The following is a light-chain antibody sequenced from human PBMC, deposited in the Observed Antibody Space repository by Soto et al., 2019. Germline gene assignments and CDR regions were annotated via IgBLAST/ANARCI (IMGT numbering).Light chain of an antibody. CDR1: QSVSSN. Sequence: EVVMTQSPANLSVSPGERATLSCRASQSVSSNLAWYQQKPGQAPRLLIYGASTRATGIPARFSGSGSGTEFTLTISSLQSEDFAVYYCQQYNNWPWTFGQGTRWISN. J-gene: IGKJ1*01. V-gene: IGKV3-15*01. CDR3: QQYNNWPWT. CDR2: GAS.